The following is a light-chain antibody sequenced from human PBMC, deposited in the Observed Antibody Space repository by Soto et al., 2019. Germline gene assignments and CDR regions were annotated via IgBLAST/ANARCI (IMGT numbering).Light chain of an antibody. CDR2: GAS. V-gene: IGKV1-5*01. J-gene: IGKJ2*01. CDR3: QQYATSSPT. CDR1: QSISSW. Sequence: DIQMTQSPSTPSASVGDRVTITCRASQSISSWLAWYQQRPREAPKLLIYGASSLESGVPSRFSGSGSGTEFTLTISSLQPTDFATYYCQQYATSSPTFGQGTKLEI.